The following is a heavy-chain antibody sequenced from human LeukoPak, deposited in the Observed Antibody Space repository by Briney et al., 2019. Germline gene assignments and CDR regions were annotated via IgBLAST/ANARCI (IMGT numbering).Heavy chain of an antibody. CDR3: ARSYCSGGSCDPNWFDP. J-gene: IGHJ5*02. D-gene: IGHD2-15*01. CDR1: GYTFTSYD. CDR2: MNPNSGNT. V-gene: IGHV1-8*01. Sequence: ASVKVSCKASGYTFTSYDINWVRQATGQGLEWMGWMNPNSGNTGYAQKFQGRVTITADKSTSTAYMELSSLRSEDTAVYYCARSYCSGGSCDPNWFDPWGQGTLVTVSS.